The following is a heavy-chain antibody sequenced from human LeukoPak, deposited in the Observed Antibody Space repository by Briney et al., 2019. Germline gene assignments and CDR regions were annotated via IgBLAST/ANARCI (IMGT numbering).Heavy chain of an antibody. CDR2: IYTSGST. CDR1: GGSISSYH. D-gene: IGHD3-3*01. Sequence: SETLSLTCSVSGGSISSYHWSWVRQPAGKGLEWIGHIYTSGSTNYNPSLKSRVTMSVHTSTDQFSLKLFSVTPADTAVYYCARETDDFWSGFHYVDVWGKGTTVTVSS. CDR3: ARETDDFWSGFHYVDV. J-gene: IGHJ6*03. V-gene: IGHV4-4*07.